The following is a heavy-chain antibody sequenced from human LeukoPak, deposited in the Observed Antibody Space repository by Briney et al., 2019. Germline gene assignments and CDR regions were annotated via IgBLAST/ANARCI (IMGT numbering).Heavy chain of an antibody. CDR1: GDTLSELT. CDR2: FDPGAGEI. D-gene: IGHD3-10*01. CDR3: AAGGIYSLLDY. Sequence: ASVKVSCKVSGDTLSELTMHWVPHAPGKGLEWMGGFDPGAGEILYAQQFQGRVTMTEDTSTDTAYMELTSLRSEDSGVYFCAAGGIYSLLDYWGQGTLVTVSS. V-gene: IGHV1-24*01. J-gene: IGHJ4*02.